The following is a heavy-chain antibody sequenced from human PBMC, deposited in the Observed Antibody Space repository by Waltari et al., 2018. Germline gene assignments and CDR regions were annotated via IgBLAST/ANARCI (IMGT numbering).Heavy chain of an antibody. Sequence: QVQLQQWGAGLLKPSETLSLTCAVYGGSFSGYYWSWIRQPPGKGLEWIGESQDGVGPIYNPSLKSGGTIAEDTSKKQCSRELSSVTAADTAVYYCARRGYYDSSGLDYWGQGTLVTVSS. CDR2: SQDGVGP. D-gene: IGHD3-22*01. CDR3: ARRGYYDSSGLDY. V-gene: IGHV4-34*01. J-gene: IGHJ4*02. CDR1: GGSFSGYY.